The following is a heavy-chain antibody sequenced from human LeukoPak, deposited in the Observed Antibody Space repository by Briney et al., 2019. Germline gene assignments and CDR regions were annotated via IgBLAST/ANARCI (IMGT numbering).Heavy chain of an antibody. CDR1: GGSFSGYY. J-gene: IGHJ4*02. Sequence: SETLSLTCAVYGGSFSGYYWSWIRRPPGKGLEWIGEINHSGSTNYNPSLKSRVTISVDTSKNQFSLKLSSVTAADTAVYYCASHFYGDYKFDYWGQGTLVTVSS. CDR3: ASHFYGDYKFDY. CDR2: INHSGST. V-gene: IGHV4-34*01. D-gene: IGHD4-17*01.